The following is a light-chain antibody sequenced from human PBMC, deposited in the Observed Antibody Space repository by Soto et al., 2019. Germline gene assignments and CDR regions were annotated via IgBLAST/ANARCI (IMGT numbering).Light chain of an antibody. J-gene: IGKJ1*01. CDR3: RQYNDYAPWT. V-gene: IGKV3D-7*01. Sequence: EIAVTKSATPLSLSPGERATLSCGASQRFSSSYSAGYKQKPGQAPRILXXDAXTRGNGIPARFSGSGSGREFTLTISSLRPDDFASYYCRQYNDYAPWTFGQGTKVDIK. CDR1: QRFSSSY. CDR2: DAX.